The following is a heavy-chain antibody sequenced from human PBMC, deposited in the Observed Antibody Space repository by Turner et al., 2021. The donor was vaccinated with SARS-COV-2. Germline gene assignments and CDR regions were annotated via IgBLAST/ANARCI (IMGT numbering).Heavy chain of an antibody. CDR3: ARDHYYDSSGYTLDAFDI. CDR2: IGYDGSNK. J-gene: IGHJ3*02. V-gene: IGHV3-33*01. Sequence: QVQLVESGGGVVQPGRSLRLSCAASGFTFSSYGMHWVRQAPGKGLEWVAVIGYDGSNKNYADSVKGRFTISRDISKNTLNLQMNSLRAEDTAVYYCARDHYYDSSGYTLDAFDIWGQGTMVTISS. CDR1: GFTFSSYG. D-gene: IGHD3-22*01.